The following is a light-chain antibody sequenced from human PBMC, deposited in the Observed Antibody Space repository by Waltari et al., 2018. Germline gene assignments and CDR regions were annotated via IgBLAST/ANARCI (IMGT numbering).Light chain of an antibody. Sequence: DIQMTQSPSSLSASVGDRVTITCRASQSISSYLNWYQQKPGKAPKLLIYDASSLQSGVPSRFSGSGSGTAFTLTISSLQPEDFATYYCQQSHSTPWTFGQGTKVEIK. CDR2: DAS. J-gene: IGKJ1*01. CDR1: QSISSY. V-gene: IGKV1-39*01. CDR3: QQSHSTPWT.